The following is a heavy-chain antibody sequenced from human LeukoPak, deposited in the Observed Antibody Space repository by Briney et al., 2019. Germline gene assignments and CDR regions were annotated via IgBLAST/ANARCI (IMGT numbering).Heavy chain of an antibody. D-gene: IGHD6-13*01. CDR1: GFTFSSYA. V-gene: IGHV3-23*01. CDR2: ISGSGGST. J-gene: IGHJ3*02. CDR3: AKDTKWSSSSWDAFGI. Sequence: GGSLRLSCAASGFTFSSYAMSWVRQAPGKGLEWVSAISGSGGSTYYADSVKGRFTISRDNSKNTLYLQMNSLRAEDTAVYYCAKDTKWSSSSWDAFGIWGQGTMVSVSS.